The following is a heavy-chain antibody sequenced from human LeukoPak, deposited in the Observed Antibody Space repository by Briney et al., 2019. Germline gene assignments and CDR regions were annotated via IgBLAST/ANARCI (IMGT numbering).Heavy chain of an antibody. V-gene: IGHV4-34*01. D-gene: IGHD6-6*01. CDR1: GGSFSGYY. CDR3: ARGIAARYYYYYGLDV. CDR2: INHSGST. Sequence: SETLSLTCAVYGGSFSGYYWSWIRQPPVKALEWIGEINHSGSTNYNPSLKSRVTISVDTSKNQFSLKLSSVTAADTAVYYCARGIAARYYYYYGLDVWGQGTTVTVSS. J-gene: IGHJ6*02.